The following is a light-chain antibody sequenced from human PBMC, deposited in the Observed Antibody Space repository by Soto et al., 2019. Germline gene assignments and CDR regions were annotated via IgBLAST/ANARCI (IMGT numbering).Light chain of an antibody. CDR2: KAS. J-gene: IGKJ3*01. CDR3: QQYNSYSS. CDR1: QSISSR. Sequence: DIQMTQSPPTLSASVGDRVTITCRASQSISSRLAWYQQKPGKAPKLLIYKASSLESGVPSRFSGSGSGTEFTLTISNLQPDDFATYYCQQYNSYSSFGPGTKVDIK. V-gene: IGKV1-5*03.